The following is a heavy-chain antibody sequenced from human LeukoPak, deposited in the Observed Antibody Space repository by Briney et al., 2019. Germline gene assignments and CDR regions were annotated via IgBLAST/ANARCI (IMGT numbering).Heavy chain of an antibody. CDR3: ARSYGSGSSYYFDY. D-gene: IGHD3-10*01. Sequence: GGSLRLSCAASGFTFSSYSMNWVRQAPGKGLEWVSYISSSSSTIYYADSVKGRFTISRDNAKNSLYLQMNSLRAEDTAVYYCARSYGSGSSYYFDYGGQGTLVTVSS. J-gene: IGHJ4*02. CDR1: GFTFSSYS. V-gene: IGHV3-48*01. CDR2: ISSSSSTI.